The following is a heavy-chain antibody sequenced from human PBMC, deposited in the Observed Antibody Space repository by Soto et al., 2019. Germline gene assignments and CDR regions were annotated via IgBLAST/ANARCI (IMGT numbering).Heavy chain of an antibody. CDR3: ARSRGYCSGGSCHNYFDY. Sequence: SETLSLTCAVYGGSFSGYYWSWIRQPPGKGLEWIGEINHSGSTNYNPSLKSRVTISVDTSKNQFSLKLSSVTAADTAVYYCARSRGYCSGGSCHNYFDYWGQGTLVTVSS. CDR2: INHSGST. J-gene: IGHJ4*02. CDR1: GGSFSGYY. D-gene: IGHD2-15*01. V-gene: IGHV4-34*01.